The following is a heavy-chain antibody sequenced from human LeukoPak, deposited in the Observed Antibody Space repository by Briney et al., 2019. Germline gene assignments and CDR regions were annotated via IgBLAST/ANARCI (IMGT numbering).Heavy chain of an antibody. CDR1: GGTFSSYA. V-gene: IGHV1-69*05. CDR2: IIPIFGTA. J-gene: IGHJ6*03. D-gene: IGHD6-6*01. Sequence: ASVKVSCKAPGGTFSSYAISWVRQAPGQGLEWMGGIIPIFGTANYAQKFQGRVTITTDESTSTAYMELSSLRSEDTAVYYCARDRVSSSPYYYYMDVWGKGTTVTVSS. CDR3: ARDRVSSSPYYYYMDV.